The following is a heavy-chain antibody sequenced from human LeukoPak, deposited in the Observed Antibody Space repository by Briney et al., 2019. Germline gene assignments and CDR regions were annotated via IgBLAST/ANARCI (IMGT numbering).Heavy chain of an antibody. V-gene: IGHV4-30-4*08. CDR3: ARGVGGFWSGATWFDR. D-gene: IGHD3-3*01. CDR1: GGSISSGDYY. J-gene: IGHJ5*02. Sequence: PSETLSLTCSVSGGSISSGDYYWSWIRQPPGKGLEWIGYIYNSGRTYYNPSLKSRVSISADTSKKHFSLKMSSVSAADTAVYYCARGVGGFWSGATWFDRWGQGTLVTVSS. CDR2: IYNSGRT.